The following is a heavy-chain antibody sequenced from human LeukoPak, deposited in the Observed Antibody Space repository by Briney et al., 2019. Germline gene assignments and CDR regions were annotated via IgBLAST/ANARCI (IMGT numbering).Heavy chain of an antibody. D-gene: IGHD6-13*01. Sequence: ASVKVSCKASGYTFNTYGINWVRQATGQGLEWMGWMNPNSGNTGYAQKFQGRVTMTRNTSISTAYMELSSLRSEDTAVYYCARGVGSSWYGYYYYMDVWGKGTTVTISS. CDR2: MNPNSGNT. CDR1: GYTFNTYG. V-gene: IGHV1-8*01. CDR3: ARGVGSSWYGYYYYMDV. J-gene: IGHJ6*03.